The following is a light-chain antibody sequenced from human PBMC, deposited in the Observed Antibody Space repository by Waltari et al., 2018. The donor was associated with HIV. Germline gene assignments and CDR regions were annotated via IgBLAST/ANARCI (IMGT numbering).Light chain of an antibody. J-gene: IGKJ4*01. CDR3: QQHYSSPLT. CDR2: WAS. CDR1: QSVLYRSNNKSS. Sequence: DIVMTQSPDSLAVSLGERATINCKSSQSVLYRSNNKSSLAWYHQKPGQPPKLLIYWASTRESGVPDRFSGSGSGTDFTLTISSLQAEDVAVYYCQQHYSSPLTFGGGTKVEIK. V-gene: IGKV4-1*01.